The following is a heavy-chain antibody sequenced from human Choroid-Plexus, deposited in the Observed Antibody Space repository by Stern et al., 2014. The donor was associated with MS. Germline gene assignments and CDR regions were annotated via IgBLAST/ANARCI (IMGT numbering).Heavy chain of an antibody. CDR1: GFTFGSCA. Sequence: MQLVESGGGVVQPGRPLRLSCVASGFTFGSCAMHWVRQAPGKGLEWVAGVSYDGSNKYYADSVKGRFTIPRDNSRTLLYMKRTSWSPEDRAVYSGAKIRRSLPSFFTHWGRGPW. V-gene: IGHV3-30*18. D-gene: IGHD2/OR15-2a*01. J-gene: IGHJ1*01. CDR2: VSYDGSNK. CDR3: AKIRRSLPSFFTH.